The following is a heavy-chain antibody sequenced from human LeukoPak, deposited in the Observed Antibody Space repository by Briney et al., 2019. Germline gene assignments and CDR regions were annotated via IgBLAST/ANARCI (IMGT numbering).Heavy chain of an antibody. CDR2: IYYSGST. CDR3: ARTIRGYYDSSGVYYFDY. Sequence: PSETLSLTCTVSGGSISSGSYYWNWIRQPPGKGLEWIGYIYYSGSTNYNPSLKSRVTISVDTSKNQFSLKLSSVTAADTAVYYCARTIRGYYDSSGVYYFDYWGQGTLVTVSS. J-gene: IGHJ4*02. D-gene: IGHD3-22*01. CDR1: GGSISSGSYY. V-gene: IGHV4-61*01.